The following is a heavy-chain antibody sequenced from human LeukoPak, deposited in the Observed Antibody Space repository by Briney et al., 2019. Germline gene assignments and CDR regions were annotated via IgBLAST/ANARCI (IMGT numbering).Heavy chain of an antibody. Sequence: GGSLRLSCAASGFTFSSYAMSWVRQAPGKGLEWVGRIKSKTDGGTTDYAAPVKGRFTILRDDSKNTLYLQMNSLKTEDTAVYYCTTQRRYDILTGYYNKDYWGQGTLVTVPS. J-gene: IGHJ4*02. CDR2: IKSKTDGGTT. CDR1: GFTFSSYA. V-gene: IGHV3-15*01. D-gene: IGHD3-9*01. CDR3: TTQRRYDILTGYYNKDY.